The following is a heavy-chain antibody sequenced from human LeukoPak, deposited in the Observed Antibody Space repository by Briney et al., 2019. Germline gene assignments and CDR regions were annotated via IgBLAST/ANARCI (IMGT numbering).Heavy chain of an antibody. CDR3: ARDLATIDGIAWYSFEN. CDR2: INPNTGGT. CDR1: GYTFTDHY. V-gene: IGHV1-2*02. Sequence: GASVKVSCKASGYTFTDHYIHWVRQAPGQGFEWMGWINPNTGGTDYAQKFQDRIAISTYTSISTVYMEFSRLKSDDTALYYCARDLATIDGIAWYSFENWGQGTLVTVS. D-gene: IGHD5-12*01. J-gene: IGHJ4*02.